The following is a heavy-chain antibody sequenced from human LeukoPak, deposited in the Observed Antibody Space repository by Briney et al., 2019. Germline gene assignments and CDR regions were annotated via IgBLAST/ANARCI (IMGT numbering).Heavy chain of an antibody. V-gene: IGHV3-7*01. D-gene: IGHD6-19*01. CDR2: IKQDGSEK. J-gene: IGHJ4*02. CDR1: GFTFSSYW. CDR3: ARERPYSSGWYDY. Sequence: PGGSLRLSCAASGFTFSSYWMSWVRQAPGKGLEWVANIKQDGSEKYYVDSVKGRFTISRDNAKNSLYLQMNSLRAEDTAVYYCARERPYSSGWYDYWGQGTLVTVSS.